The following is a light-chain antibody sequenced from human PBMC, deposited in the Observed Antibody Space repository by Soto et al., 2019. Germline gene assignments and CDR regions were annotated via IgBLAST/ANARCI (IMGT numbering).Light chain of an antibody. V-gene: IGKV3-20*01. J-gene: IGKJ1*01. CDR2: GAS. CDR1: QSVSNNY. Sequence: ERVLVESRGSLDLAPGQRATHSCRASQSVSNNYLAWYQQKPGQAPWLLIYGASNRAGGVPDRFSGSGSGTDFTLTISRLEPEDFAVYYCQQYGSSPRTFGQGTKVDIK. CDR3: QQYGSSPRT.